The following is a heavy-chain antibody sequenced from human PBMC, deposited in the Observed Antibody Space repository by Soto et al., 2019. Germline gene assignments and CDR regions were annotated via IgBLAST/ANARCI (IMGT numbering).Heavy chain of an antibody. J-gene: IGHJ4*02. CDR2: VHYSGST. Sequence: SETLSLTCSVSGGSISSRTHYWGWIRQPPGKGLEWIGSVHYSGSTSYNPSLKSRVTISVDTSKRQFSLKLSSVTAADTAVYYCARLRLKMVREFGDWGQGTLVTVSS. CDR1: GGSISSRTHY. CDR3: ARLRLKMVREFGD. V-gene: IGHV4-39*01. D-gene: IGHD3-10*01.